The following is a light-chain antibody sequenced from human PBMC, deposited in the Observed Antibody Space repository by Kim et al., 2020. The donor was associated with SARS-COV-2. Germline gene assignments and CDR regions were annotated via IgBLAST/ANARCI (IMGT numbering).Light chain of an antibody. CDR1: QDISNY. CDR2: AAS. V-gene: IGKV1-16*01. J-gene: IGKJ4*01. CDR3: QQYNDYPLT. Sequence: ASVGDRVTITCRASQDISNYLVWLQQKPGKAPKSLISAASTLQSGVPSRFSGSGSGTDFTLTISSLQPEDFATYYCQQYNDYPLTFGGGTKVDIK.